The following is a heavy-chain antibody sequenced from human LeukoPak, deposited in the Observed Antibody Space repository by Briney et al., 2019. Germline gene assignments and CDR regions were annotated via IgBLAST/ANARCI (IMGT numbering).Heavy chain of an antibody. Sequence: GASVKVSCKASGYTLTSYDINWVRQATGQGLEWMGWMNPNSGKTGYAQKFQGRVTITRNTSISTAYMELSSLRSEDTAVYYCARETPSRYFDCWGQGTLVTVSS. CDR3: ARETPSRYFDC. D-gene: IGHD4-23*01. CDR2: MNPNSGKT. CDR1: GYTLTSYD. V-gene: IGHV1-8*01. J-gene: IGHJ4*02.